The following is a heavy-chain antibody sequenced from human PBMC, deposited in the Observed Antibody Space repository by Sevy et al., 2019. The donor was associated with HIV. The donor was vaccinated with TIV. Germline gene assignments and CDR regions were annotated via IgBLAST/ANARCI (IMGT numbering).Heavy chain of an antibody. V-gene: IGHV3-30*18. D-gene: IGHD1-26*01. Sequence: GGSLRLSCIGSGFSYSYHGIHWVRQSPGKGLDWVALISHDGINAYYADSVKGRFTISRDNSKNTVYLEMNSLRNEDTAIYFCANAYSGSYSHSYLYALDVWGQGTTVTVSS. J-gene: IGHJ6*02. CDR3: ANAYSGSYSHSYLYALDV. CDR1: GFSYSYHG. CDR2: ISHDGINA.